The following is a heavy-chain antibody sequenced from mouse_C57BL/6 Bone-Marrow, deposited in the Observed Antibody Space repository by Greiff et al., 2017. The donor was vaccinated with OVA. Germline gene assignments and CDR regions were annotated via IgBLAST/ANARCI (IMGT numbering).Heavy chain of an antibody. CDR3: ARTNWDHYAMDY. Sequence: EVKLQESGPELVKPGASVKIPCKASGYTFTDYNMDWVKQSHGKSLEWIGDINPNNGGTIYNQKFKGKATLTVDKSSSTAYMELRSLTSEDTAVYYCARTNWDHYAMDYWGQGTSVTVSS. J-gene: IGHJ4*01. D-gene: IGHD4-1*01. CDR2: INPNNGGT. CDR1: GYTFTDYN. V-gene: IGHV1-18*01.